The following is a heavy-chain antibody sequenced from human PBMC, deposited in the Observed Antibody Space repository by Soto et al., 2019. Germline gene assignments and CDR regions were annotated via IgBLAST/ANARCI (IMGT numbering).Heavy chain of an antibody. CDR2: ISSSGSTI. Sequence: GGSLILSCAASGFTFSDYYMSWIRQAPGKGLEWVSYISSSGSTIYYADSVKGRFTISRDNAKNSLYLQMNSLRAEDTAVYYCARDLIVYYYYMDVWGKGTTVTVSS. D-gene: IGHD2-15*01. CDR1: GFTFSDYY. J-gene: IGHJ6*03. V-gene: IGHV3-11*01. CDR3: ARDLIVYYYYMDV.